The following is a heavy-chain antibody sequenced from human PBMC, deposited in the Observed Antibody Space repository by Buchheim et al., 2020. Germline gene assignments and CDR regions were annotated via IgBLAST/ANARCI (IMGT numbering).Heavy chain of an antibody. CDR3: ARDPKGYIVVVPAGRTGFDP. J-gene: IGHJ5*02. V-gene: IGHV4-39*02. CDR2: IYYSGST. Sequence: QLQLQESGPGLVKPSETLSLTCTVSGGSISSSSYYWGWIRQPPGKGLEWIGSIYYSGSTYYNPSLKSRVTISVDTSKNQFSLKLSSVTAADTAVYYCARDPKGYIVVVPAGRTGFDPWGQGTL. CDR1: GGSISSSSYY. D-gene: IGHD2-2*01.